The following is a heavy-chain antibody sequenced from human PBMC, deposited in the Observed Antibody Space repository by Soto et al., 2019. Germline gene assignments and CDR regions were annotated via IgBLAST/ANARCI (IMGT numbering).Heavy chain of an antibody. CDR2: INPSGGST. CDR1: GYTLTSYY. D-gene: IGHD4-17*01. V-gene: IGHV1-46*01. CDR3: ARTTVVTLGAFDI. Sequence: GASVKVSCKASGYTLTSYYMHWVRQAPGQGLEWMGIINPSGGSTSYAQKFQGRVTMTRDTSTSTVYMELSSLRSEDTAVYYCARTTVVTLGAFDIWGQGTMVTVSS. J-gene: IGHJ3*02.